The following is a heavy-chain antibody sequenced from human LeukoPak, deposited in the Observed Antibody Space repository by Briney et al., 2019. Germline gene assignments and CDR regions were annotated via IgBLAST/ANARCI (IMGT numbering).Heavy chain of an antibody. Sequence: PGGSLRLSCAASGFTFDDYAMHWVRQAPGKGLEWVSGISWNSGSIGYADSVKGRFTISRDNAKNSLYLQMNSLRAEDTALYYCAKEAPGRDGYNPVDYWGQGTLVTVSS. J-gene: IGHJ4*02. V-gene: IGHV3-9*01. D-gene: IGHD5-24*01. CDR1: GFTFDDYA. CDR2: ISWNSGSI. CDR3: AKEAPGRDGYNPVDY.